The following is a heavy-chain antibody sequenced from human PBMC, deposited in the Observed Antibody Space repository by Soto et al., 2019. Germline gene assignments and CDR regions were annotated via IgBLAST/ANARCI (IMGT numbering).Heavy chain of an antibody. CDR3: ARDGTGRDGYNYYCDY. CDR1: GYSFINYG. V-gene: IGHV1-18*01. CDR2: ISVYNENS. J-gene: IGHJ4*02. D-gene: IGHD5-12*01. Sequence: ASVKVSCKASGYSFINYGISWVRQAPGQGLEWMGWISVYNENSNYAQKFQGRVTMTTDTSTSTAYMELRSLRSDDTAVYYCARDGTGRDGYNYYCDYWGQGTPVTVSS.